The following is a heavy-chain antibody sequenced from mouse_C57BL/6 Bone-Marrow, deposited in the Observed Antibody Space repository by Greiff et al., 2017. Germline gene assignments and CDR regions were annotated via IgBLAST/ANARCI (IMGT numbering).Heavy chain of an antibody. CDR3: ARDVSSFYLYFDV. V-gene: IGHV1-69*01. CDR1: GYTFTSYW. CDR2: IDPSDSYT. D-gene: IGHD1-1*01. Sequence: QVQLQQPGAELVMPGASVKLSCKASGYTFTSYWMHWVKQRPGQGLEWIGEIDPSDSYTNYNQKFKGKSTLTVDKSSSTAYMQLSSLTSEDSAVYYCARDVSSFYLYFDVWGTGTTVTVSS. J-gene: IGHJ1*03.